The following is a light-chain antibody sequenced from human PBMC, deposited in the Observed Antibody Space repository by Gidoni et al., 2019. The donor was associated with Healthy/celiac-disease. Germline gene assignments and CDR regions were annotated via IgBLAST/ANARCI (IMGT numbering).Light chain of an antibody. J-gene: IGLJ1*01. CDR3: LSADSSSGV. V-gene: IGLV3-16*01. CDR2: KDS. Sequence: SYELTQPPSVSVSLGQMARITCSGEALPKKYAYWYQQKPGQFPVLVIYKDSERPSGIPERFSGSSSGTIVTLTISGVQAEDEADYYCLSADSSSGVFGTGTKVTVL. CDR1: ALPKKY.